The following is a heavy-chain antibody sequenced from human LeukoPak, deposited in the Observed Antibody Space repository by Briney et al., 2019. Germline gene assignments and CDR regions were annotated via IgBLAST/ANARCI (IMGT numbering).Heavy chain of an antibody. CDR2: ASYDGTRQ. CDR3: ARDGGSSWPEVGWFDP. J-gene: IGHJ5*02. CDR1: GFSFGRHA. V-gene: IGHV3-30*14. Sequence: PGGSLRLSCAGSGFSFGRHAMHWVRQAPGKGLEWLVVASYDGTRQYYADSVKGRFTISRDNSKNTLYLQMNSLRAEDTAVYHCARDGGSSWPEVGWFDPWGQGTLVTVSS. D-gene: IGHD6-13*01.